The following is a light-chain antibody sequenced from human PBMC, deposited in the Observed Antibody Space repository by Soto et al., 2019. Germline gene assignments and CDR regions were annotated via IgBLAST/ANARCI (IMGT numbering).Light chain of an antibody. V-gene: IGLV1-40*01. CDR1: SSNIGAGYD. Sequence: QSVLTPPPSVSGAPGQRVTISCTGSSSNIGAGYDVHWYQQVTGTAPKLLIYVNNHRPSGVPDRFSGSKSGTSASLVITGLQAEDEADYYCQSYDSSLSASVFGGGTKRTV. CDR3: QSYDSSLSASV. CDR2: VNN. J-gene: IGLJ3*02.